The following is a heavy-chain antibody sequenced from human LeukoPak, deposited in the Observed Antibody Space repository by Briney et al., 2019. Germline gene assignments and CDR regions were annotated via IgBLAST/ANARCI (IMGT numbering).Heavy chain of an antibody. CDR1: GYTLSDYY. J-gene: IGHJ4*02. V-gene: IGHV1-2*02. CDR2: IHPDSGGT. Sequence: GASVKVSCKASGYTLSDYYLHWVRQAPGQGLEWMGWIHPDSGGTNYAQTFQGRVTMTRDTSISTAYMELSRLRSDDSAVYYCTREDYWGQGTLVTVSS. CDR3: TREDY.